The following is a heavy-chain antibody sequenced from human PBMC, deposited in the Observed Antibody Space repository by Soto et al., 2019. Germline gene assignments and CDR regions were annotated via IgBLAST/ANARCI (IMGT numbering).Heavy chain of an antibody. V-gene: IGHV4-34*01. CDR3: ARGVPGFLVVVRAAITLWLEN. CDR2: INHSGST. CDR1: GKSFSDNY. D-gene: IGHD2-2*01. Sequence: PSVTMSLTCAVYGKSFSDNYWTWIRQPPGKGLEWNGEINHSGSTNYTPSLKSRVTISVDTSKNQFSLKFNSMTTADTAVHYCARGVPGFLVVVRAAITLWLENWGQEALVTVS. J-gene: IGHJ4*02.